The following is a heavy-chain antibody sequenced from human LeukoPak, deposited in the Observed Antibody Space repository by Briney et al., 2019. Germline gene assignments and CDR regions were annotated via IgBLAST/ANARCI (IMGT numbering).Heavy chain of an antibody. CDR1: GFTFTDYY. Sequence: GVSLRLSCATSGFTFTDYYMSWIRQAPGKGLEWVSYISVSGTTMYYAGSVKGRFTLSRDNAKNSLYLQMNSLRVEDTAVYYCAKRMGPSIAAADLDYWGQGTLVTVSS. D-gene: IGHD6-13*01. J-gene: IGHJ4*02. V-gene: IGHV3-11*04. CDR2: ISVSGTTM. CDR3: AKRMGPSIAAADLDY.